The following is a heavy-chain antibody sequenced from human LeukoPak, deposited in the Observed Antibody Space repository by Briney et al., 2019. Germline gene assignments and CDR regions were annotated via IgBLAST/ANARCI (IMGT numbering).Heavy chain of an antibody. Sequence: SETLSLTCTVSGGSVSSGSYYWSWIRQPPGKGLEWIGYIYDSGSTYYNPSLKSRITISVDTSENRFSLKLSSVTATDTAVYYCARDCSGGSCYGAFDIWGQGTMVTVSS. J-gene: IGHJ3*02. D-gene: IGHD2-15*01. CDR3: ARDCSGGSCYGAFDI. CDR2: IYDSGST. V-gene: IGHV4-30-4*08. CDR1: GGSVSSGSYY.